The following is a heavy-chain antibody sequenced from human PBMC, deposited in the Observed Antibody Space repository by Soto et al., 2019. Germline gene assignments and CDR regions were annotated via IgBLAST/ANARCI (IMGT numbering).Heavy chain of an antibody. CDR2: TSYSGPT. CDR3: AIRAGTGDLYYFDY. J-gene: IGHJ4*02. CDR1: SDSISSNNYY. V-gene: IGHV4-39*01. Sequence: HLQLRESGPGLVKPSETLSLTCTVFSDSISSNNYYWGWIRQPPGKGLEWIGSTSYSGPTDYNPSLTSRVTISLDTSKDQFSLRLTSVTAADSAVYFCAIRAGTGDLYYFDYWAQGMLVTVSS. D-gene: IGHD1-1*01.